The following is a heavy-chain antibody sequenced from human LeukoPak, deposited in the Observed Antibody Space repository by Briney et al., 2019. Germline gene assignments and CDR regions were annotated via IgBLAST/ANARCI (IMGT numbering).Heavy chain of an antibody. CDR1: GGSISSGSYY. CDR2: IYTSGST. J-gene: IGHJ4*02. Sequence: SETLSLTCTVSGGSISSGSYYWSWIRQPAGKGLEWIGRIYTSGSTNYNPSLKSRVTISADTSKNQFSLKLSSVTAADTAVYYCAGDRSVADTSLGYWGQGTLVTVSS. CDR3: AGDRSVADTSLGY. D-gene: IGHD6-19*01. V-gene: IGHV4-61*02.